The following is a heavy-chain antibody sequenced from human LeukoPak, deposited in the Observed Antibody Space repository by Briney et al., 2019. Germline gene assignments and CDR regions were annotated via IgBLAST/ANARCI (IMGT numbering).Heavy chain of an antibody. CDR2: IYYSGST. D-gene: IGHD3-16*02. J-gene: IGHJ4*02. CDR1: GGSISSSSYY. Sequence: PSEPLSLTCTVSGGSISSSSYYWGWIRQPPGKGLEWIGSIYYSGSTYYNPSLKSRVTISVDTSKNQFSLKLSSVTAADTAVYYCARQIGVVELSLYPGLPDYWGPGTLVTVSS. CDR3: ARQIGVVELSLYPGLPDY. V-gene: IGHV4-39*01.